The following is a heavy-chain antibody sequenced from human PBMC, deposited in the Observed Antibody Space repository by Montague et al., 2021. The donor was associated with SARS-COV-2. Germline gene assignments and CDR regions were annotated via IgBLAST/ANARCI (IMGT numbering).Heavy chain of an antibody. Sequence: SLRLSCAASGFTFSTYWMTWVRQAPGKGLEWVANIKQDGSETYYVDSIKGRFTVSRDNGKNSLFLQMNSLRVEDTAVYYCARGPLWETWSYYKENYFDHWGRGTLVTVAS. CDR2: IKQDGSET. D-gene: IGHD1-26*01. CDR1: GFTFSTYW. V-gene: IGHV3-7*01. CDR3: ARGPLWETWSYYKENYFDH. J-gene: IGHJ4*02.